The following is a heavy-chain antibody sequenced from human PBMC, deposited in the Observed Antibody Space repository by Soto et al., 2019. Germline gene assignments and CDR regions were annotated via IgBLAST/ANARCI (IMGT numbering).Heavy chain of an antibody. CDR2: IYYSGST. Sequence: QLQLQESGPGLVKPSETLSLTCTVSGGSISSSSYYWGWIRQPPGKGLEWIGSIYYSGSTYYNPSPKSLVTISVATSKTQFPLKLSSVTAADTAVYYCARHDWNGVDYWGQGTLVTVSS. CDR1: GGSISSSSYY. J-gene: IGHJ4*02. V-gene: IGHV4-39*01. D-gene: IGHD1-1*01. CDR3: ARHDWNGVDY.